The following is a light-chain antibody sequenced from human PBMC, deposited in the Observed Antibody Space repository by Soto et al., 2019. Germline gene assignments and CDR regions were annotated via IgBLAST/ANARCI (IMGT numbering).Light chain of an antibody. V-gene: IGKV3-20*01. CDR3: QQYGSSPYT. CDR2: GAS. Sequence: EIVLTQSPGTLSLSPGERATLSCRASQSVSCSYLAWYQQKPGQAPRLLIYGASSRATGIPDRFSGSGSGTDFTLTISRLEPEDFAVYYRQQYGSSPYTFGQGTKLEIK. J-gene: IGKJ2*01. CDR1: QSVSCSY.